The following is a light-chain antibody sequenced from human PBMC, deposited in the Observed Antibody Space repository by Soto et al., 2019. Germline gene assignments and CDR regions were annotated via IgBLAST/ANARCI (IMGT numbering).Light chain of an antibody. CDR2: DVT. J-gene: IGLJ1*01. CDR3: CSYAGSSTYV. Sequence: QSALTQPRSVSGSPGQSVTISCTGSSSDVGGYNYVSWYQQYPGEVPKLLIYDVTKRPSGLPDRFSGSKSGNTASLIISGLQAEDEADYYCCSYAGSSTYVFGSGTRSPS. V-gene: IGLV2-11*01. CDR1: SSDVGGYNY.